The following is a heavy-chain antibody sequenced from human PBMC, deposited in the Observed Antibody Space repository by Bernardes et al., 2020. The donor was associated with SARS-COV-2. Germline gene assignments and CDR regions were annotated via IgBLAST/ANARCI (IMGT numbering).Heavy chain of an antibody. J-gene: IGHJ3*01. D-gene: IGHD5-18*01. CDR3: AKCVQGSYAMDV. CDR1: GFIFSRNA. CDR2: ISGSGGST. V-gene: IGHV3-23*01. Sequence: GGSLRLSCAASGFIFSRNAMTWVRQAPGKGLEWLSGISGSGGSTYYADSVKGRFTISRNNSKNTLYLEMNSLKAEDTAIYYCAKCVQGSYAMDVWGQGTMVTVSS.